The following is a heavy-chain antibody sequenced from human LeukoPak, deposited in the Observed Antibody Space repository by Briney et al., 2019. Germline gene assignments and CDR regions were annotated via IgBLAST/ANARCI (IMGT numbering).Heavy chain of an antibody. D-gene: IGHD4-17*01. Sequence: SETLSLTCAVYGGSFSGYYWSWIRQPPGKGLEWIGEINHSGSTNYNLSLKSRVTISVDTSKNQFSLKLSSVTAADTAVYYCARDYGNNWFDPWGQGTLVTVSA. CDR2: INHSGST. CDR1: GGSFSGYY. J-gene: IGHJ5*02. CDR3: ARDYGNNWFDP. V-gene: IGHV4-34*01.